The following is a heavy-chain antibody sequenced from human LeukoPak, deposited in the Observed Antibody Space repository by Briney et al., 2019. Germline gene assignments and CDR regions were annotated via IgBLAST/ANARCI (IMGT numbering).Heavy chain of an antibody. J-gene: IGHJ4*02. V-gene: IGHV4-61*02. CDR2: IYTSGST. CDR3: ARATWGQLDY. D-gene: IGHD3-16*01. Sequence: PSQTLSLTCTVSGGSISSGSYYWSWIRQPAGKGLEWIGRIYTSGSTNYNPSLKSRVTISVDTSKNQFSLKLSSVTAADTAVYYCARATWGQLDYWGQGTLVTVSS. CDR1: GGSISSGSYY.